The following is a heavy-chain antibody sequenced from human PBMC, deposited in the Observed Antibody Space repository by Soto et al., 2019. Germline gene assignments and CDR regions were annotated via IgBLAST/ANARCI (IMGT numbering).Heavy chain of an antibody. CDR3: ARTYSSSWSPFDY. J-gene: IGHJ4*02. CDR1: GDSISSGPYS. D-gene: IGHD6-13*01. Sequence: SETLSLTCTVSGDSISSGPYSWGWVRQPPGKGLEWIGEINQSGSTNYNPSLKSRVTISVDTSKNQFSLRLSSVTAADTAVYYCARTYSSSWSPFDYWGQGTLVTVSS. V-gene: IGHV4-39*07. CDR2: INQSGST.